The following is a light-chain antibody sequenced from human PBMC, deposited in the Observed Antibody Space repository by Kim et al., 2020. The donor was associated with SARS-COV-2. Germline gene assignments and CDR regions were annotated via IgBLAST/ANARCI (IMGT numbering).Light chain of an antibody. CDR2: NAS. CDR1: QSVGNNY. Sequence: TGERATPAYRASQSVGNNYLAWYQQKHGRSPTLLIYNASSRVTGVADRFAGSGSGTDFTLTVSRLEPEDFAVYYCQQYAWAPLNFGGGTKVDIK. V-gene: IGKV3-20*01. J-gene: IGKJ4*01. CDR3: QQYAWAPLN.